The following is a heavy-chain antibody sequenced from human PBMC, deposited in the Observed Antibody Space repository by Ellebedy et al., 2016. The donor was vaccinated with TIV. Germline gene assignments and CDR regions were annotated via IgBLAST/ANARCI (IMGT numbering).Heavy chain of an antibody. CDR1: GYTFTGYY. D-gene: IGHD3-16*02. Sequence: ASVKVSCKASGYTFTGYYMHWVRQAPGQGLEWMGWINPNSGGTNYAQKFQGRVTMTTDTSTSTAYMELSSLRSDDTAVYYCARGHDYIWGSYRLPDYWGQGTLVTVSS. V-gene: IGHV1-2*02. J-gene: IGHJ4*02. CDR2: INPNSGGT. CDR3: ARGHDYIWGSYRLPDY.